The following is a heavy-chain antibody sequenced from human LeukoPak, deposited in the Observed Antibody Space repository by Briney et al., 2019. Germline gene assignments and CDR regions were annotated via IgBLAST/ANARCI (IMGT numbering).Heavy chain of an antibody. V-gene: IGHV3-53*01. CDR3: ARDADYGGSPDAFDV. J-gene: IGHJ3*01. CDR1: GFTVSSNH. Sequence: PGGSLRLSCAASGFTVSSNHMSWVRQVPGKGLKWVSIIYSGGTTYYADSVKGRFTISRDNSKNTLYLQMNTLRAEDTAVYYCARDADYGGSPDAFDVWGRGTIVTVSS. D-gene: IGHD4-23*01. CDR2: IYSGGTT.